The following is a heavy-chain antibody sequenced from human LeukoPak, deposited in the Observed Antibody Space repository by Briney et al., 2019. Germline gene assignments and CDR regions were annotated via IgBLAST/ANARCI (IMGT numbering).Heavy chain of an antibody. J-gene: IGHJ3*02. D-gene: IGHD2-2*02. CDR3: ARSCSSTSCYRSWDAFDI. Sequence: PGRSLRLSCAASGFTFNTYAMHWVRQAPGKGLEWVAVISYEGSNKYYADSVKGRFTISRDNSKNTLYLQMNSLRAEDTAVYYCARSCSSTSCYRSWDAFDIWGQGTMVTVSS. CDR1: GFTFNTYA. CDR2: ISYEGSNK. V-gene: IGHV3-30-3*01.